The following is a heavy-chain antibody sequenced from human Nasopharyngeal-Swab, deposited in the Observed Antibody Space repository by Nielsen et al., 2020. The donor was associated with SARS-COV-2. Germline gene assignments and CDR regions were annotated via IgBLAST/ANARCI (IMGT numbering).Heavy chain of an antibody. D-gene: IGHD1-1*01. CDR3: ARVAVARHHDY. V-gene: IGHV3-7*01. J-gene: IGHJ4*02. CDR2: IKEDGSEK. Sequence: GESLKISCADSGFTFSTYWMSWVRQAPGKGLEWVANIKEDGSEKYYVDFVKGRFTISRDNAKNSLYLQMNSLRAEDTAVYYCARVAVARHHDYWGQGTLVTVSS. CDR1: GFTFSTYW.